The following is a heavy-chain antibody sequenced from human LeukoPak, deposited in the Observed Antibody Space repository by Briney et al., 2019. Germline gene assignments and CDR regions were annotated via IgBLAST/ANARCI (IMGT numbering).Heavy chain of an antibody. CDR1: GLIVSGDY. CDR3: AGASSDGIIPAATSFDC. J-gene: IGHJ4*02. CDR2: IYSGGTT. V-gene: IGHV3-66*01. Sequence: GGSLRLSCAASGLIVSGDYMSWVRQAPGKGLEWVSVIYSGGTTYYADSVKGRFTISRGNSKNTWYLQMNSLRVEDTAVYYCAGASSDGIIPAATSFDCWGQGTLVTVSS. D-gene: IGHD2-2*01.